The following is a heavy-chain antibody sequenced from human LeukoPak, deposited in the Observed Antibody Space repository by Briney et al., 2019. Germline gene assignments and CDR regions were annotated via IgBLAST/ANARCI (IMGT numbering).Heavy chain of an antibody. CDR2: TYYRSKWYN. V-gene: IGHV6-1*01. CDR1: GDGVSSNSAA. J-gene: IGHJ4*02. Sequence: SQTLPLTCAISGDGVSSNSAAWNWIRQSPSRGLEWLGRTYYRSKWYNDYAVSVRSRITINPDTSKNQFSLQLNSVTPEDTAVYYCASEGIAVATFDYWGQGTLVTVSS. D-gene: IGHD6-19*01. CDR3: ASEGIAVATFDY.